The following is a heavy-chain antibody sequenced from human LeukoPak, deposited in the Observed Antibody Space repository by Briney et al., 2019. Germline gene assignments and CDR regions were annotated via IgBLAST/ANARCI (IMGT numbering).Heavy chain of an antibody. Sequence: SETLSLTCTVSGGSISSYYWTWIRQPPGKGLVWIGYIHYSGSTNYNPSLKSRVTISVDTSKNQFSLKLSSVTAADTAVYYCARDRYYYDSSGYYYVGAAFDIWGQGTMVTVSS. CDR3: ARDRYYYDSSGYYYVGAAFDI. CDR1: GGSISSYY. V-gene: IGHV4-59*12. D-gene: IGHD3-22*01. CDR2: IHYSGST. J-gene: IGHJ3*02.